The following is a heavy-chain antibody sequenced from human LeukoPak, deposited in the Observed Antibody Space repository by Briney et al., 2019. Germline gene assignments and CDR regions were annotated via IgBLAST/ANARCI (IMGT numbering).Heavy chain of an antibody. J-gene: IGHJ4*02. CDR2: IYHSGST. D-gene: IGHD4-17*01. CDR1: GGSISGYY. Sequence: SETLSLTCTVSGGSISGYYWSWIRQPPGKRLEWLGYIYHSGSTNYNPSLKSRVTISVDTAKNQFSLKLTSVTAADTAVYYCARHLDTVTAPYYFDYWGQGTLVTVSS. CDR3: ARHLDTVTAPYYFDY. V-gene: IGHV4-59*08.